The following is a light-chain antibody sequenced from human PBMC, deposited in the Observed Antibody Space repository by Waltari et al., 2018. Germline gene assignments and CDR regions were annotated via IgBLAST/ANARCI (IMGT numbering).Light chain of an antibody. Sequence: QSVLTHPPSLSGAPGQRATISCTGSTPTLGSGYDVHWYQQLPGTAPTPLIYGNNNRPSRAPDRFSGSRSGTSASLAITGLQAEDEADYYCQSYDNSLSGAWVFGGGTKLTVL. J-gene: IGLJ3*02. CDR2: GNN. CDR1: TPTLGSGYD. CDR3: QSYDNSLSGAWV. V-gene: IGLV1-40*01.